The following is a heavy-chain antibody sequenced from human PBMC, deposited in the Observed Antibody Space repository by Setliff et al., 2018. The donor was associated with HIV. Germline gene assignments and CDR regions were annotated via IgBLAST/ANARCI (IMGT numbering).Heavy chain of an antibody. D-gene: IGHD4-17*01. V-gene: IGHV4-61*08. CDR2: IYYNGRT. Sequence: SETLSLTCTVSGGSISSGGYYWSWIRQHPGKGLEWIGYIYYNGRTNYNPSLKSRVTTSVDTSKNEIFLKLNSVTAADTAVYYCAGEGYGGNSMHGFDIWGQGTMVTVSS. J-gene: IGHJ3*02. CDR3: AGEGYGGNSMHGFDI. CDR1: GGSISSGGYY.